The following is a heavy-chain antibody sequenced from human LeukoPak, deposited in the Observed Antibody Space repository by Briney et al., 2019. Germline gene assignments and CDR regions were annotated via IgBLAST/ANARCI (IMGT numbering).Heavy chain of an antibody. CDR3: ARDQGTSVTAMVGGHFDY. D-gene: IGHD4-17*01. V-gene: IGHV3-33*01. J-gene: IGHJ4*02. CDR1: GFTFRGNG. Sequence: GGSLRLPCAASGFTFRGNGMHWVRQAPGKGLEWVAIIWYDGSNRYYADSVKGRFTISRDNSKNTLFLQMNSLTAEDTAVYYCARDQGTSVTAMVGGHFDYWGPGTLVTVSS. CDR2: IWYDGSNR.